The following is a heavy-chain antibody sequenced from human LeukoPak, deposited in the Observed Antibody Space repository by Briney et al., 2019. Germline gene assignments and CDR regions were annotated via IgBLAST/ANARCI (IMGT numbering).Heavy chain of an antibody. CDR3: AKMDGRGYNYAWDC. J-gene: IGHJ4*02. D-gene: IGHD5-18*01. CDR1: GFTFSSYA. Sequence: GGSLGLSCAASGFTFSSYAMNWVRQAPGKGLEWVSAISDSGGHTYYADSVKGRFTISRDNSKSTLYLQMNSLRAEDTAVYYCAKMDGRGYNYAWDCWGQGTLVTVSS. CDR2: ISDSGGHT. V-gene: IGHV3-23*01.